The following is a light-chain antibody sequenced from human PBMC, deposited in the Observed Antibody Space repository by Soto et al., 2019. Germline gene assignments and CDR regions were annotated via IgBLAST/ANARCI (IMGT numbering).Light chain of an antibody. CDR2: DDN. CDR3: GSWDSSLSTYV. CDR1: SSNIGGNS. Sequence: QSVMTQPPSVSAAPGQKVTISCSGRSSNIGGNSVSWYQQLPGTAPKLLIYDDNKRPSVIPDRFSGSKSGTSATLGITGFQTGDEADYYCGSWDSSLSTYVFGTWTKVTVL. J-gene: IGLJ1*01. V-gene: IGLV1-51*01.